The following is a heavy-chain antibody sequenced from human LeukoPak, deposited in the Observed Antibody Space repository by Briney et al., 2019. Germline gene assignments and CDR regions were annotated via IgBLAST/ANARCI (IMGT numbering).Heavy chain of an antibody. D-gene: IGHD2-2*01. J-gene: IGHJ5*02. Sequence: SETLSLTCTVSGGSISTYYWSWIRQPPGKGLEWIGYIYYSGSTYYNPSLKSRVTISVDTSKNQFSLKLSSVTAADTAVYYCARDQQYQRPAGWFDPWGQGTLVTVSS. CDR3: ARDQQYQRPAGWFDP. V-gene: IGHV4-59*08. CDR1: GGSISTYY. CDR2: IYYSGST.